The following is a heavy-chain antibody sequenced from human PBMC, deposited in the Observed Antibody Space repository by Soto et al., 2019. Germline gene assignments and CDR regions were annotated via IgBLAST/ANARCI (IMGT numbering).Heavy chain of an antibody. J-gene: IGHJ6*02. Sequence: QVQLVQSGAEVKKPGSSVKVSCKASGGTFSSYAISWVRQAPGQGLEWMGGIIPIFGTANYAQKFRGRVTITADKSTSTAYMELSSLRSEDTAVYYCASQSGVVVVAATPPGYYYGMDVWGQGTTVTVSS. CDR2: IIPIFGTA. V-gene: IGHV1-69*06. CDR3: ASQSGVVVVAATPPGYYYGMDV. D-gene: IGHD2-15*01. CDR1: GGTFSSYA.